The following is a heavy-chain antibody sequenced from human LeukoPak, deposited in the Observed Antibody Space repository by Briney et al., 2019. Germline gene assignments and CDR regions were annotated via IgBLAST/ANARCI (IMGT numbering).Heavy chain of an antibody. J-gene: IGHJ4*02. D-gene: IGHD6-19*01. V-gene: IGHV3-48*04. Sequence: GGSLRLSCAASGFTFSSYSMNWVRQAPGKGLEWVSYISSSSSTIYYADSVKGRFTISRDNAKNSLYLQMNSLRAEDTAVYYCAKDQGSGWPDTFDYWGQGTLVTVSS. CDR3: AKDQGSGWPDTFDY. CDR2: ISSSSSTI. CDR1: GFTFSSYS.